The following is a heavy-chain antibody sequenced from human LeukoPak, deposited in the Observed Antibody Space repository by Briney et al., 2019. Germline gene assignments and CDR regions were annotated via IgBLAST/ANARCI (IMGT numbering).Heavy chain of an antibody. Sequence: GGSLRLSCAASGFTLSSYAMSWVRQAPGKGLEWVSAISGSGGSTYYADSVKGRFTISRDNSKNTLYLQMNSLRAEDTAVYYCAKRGGRLAAAGYPPFDYWGQGTLVTVSS. CDR3: AKRGGRLAAAGYPPFDY. V-gene: IGHV3-23*01. CDR2: ISGSGGST. D-gene: IGHD6-13*01. CDR1: GFTLSSYA. J-gene: IGHJ4*02.